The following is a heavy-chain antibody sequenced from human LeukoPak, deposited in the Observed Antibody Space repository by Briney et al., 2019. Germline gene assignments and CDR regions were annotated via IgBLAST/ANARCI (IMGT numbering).Heavy chain of an antibody. CDR2: IYYSGST. CDR1: GGSISSGGYY. V-gene: IGHV4-31*03. CDR3: ARADSSGYYYYWFDP. Sequence: SQTLSLTCTVSGGSISSGGYYWSWIRQHPGKGLEWIGYIYYSGSTYYNPSLKSRVTISVDTSKNQFSLKLSSVTAADTAVYYCARADSSGYYYYWFDPWGQGTLVTVSS. J-gene: IGHJ5*02. D-gene: IGHD3-22*01.